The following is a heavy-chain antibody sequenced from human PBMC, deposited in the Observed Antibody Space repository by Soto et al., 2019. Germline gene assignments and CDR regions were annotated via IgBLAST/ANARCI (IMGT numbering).Heavy chain of an antibody. J-gene: IGHJ4*02. Sequence: QVQLVESGGGVVQPGRSLGLSCAASGSIFRGYGMHWIRQAPGKGLEWVAVIRFDGSNINYADSVMGRFTISRDNSKNTLYLEMNSLRVEDTAVYYCARDGVGVTAFWGYLDYWGQGTLVTVSS. CDR2: IRFDGSNI. CDR1: GSIFRGYG. D-gene: IGHD2-8*01. CDR3: ARDGVGVTAFWGYLDY. V-gene: IGHV3-33*01.